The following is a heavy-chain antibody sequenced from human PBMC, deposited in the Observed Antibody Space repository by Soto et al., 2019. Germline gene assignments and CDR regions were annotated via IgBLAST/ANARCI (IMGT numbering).Heavy chain of an antibody. D-gene: IGHD2-15*01. V-gene: IGHV3-23*01. J-gene: IGHJ4*02. CDR1: GFTFSSSA. CDR3: AKVVRYCSGGSCYQSHFDY. Sequence: GGSLRLSCAASGFTFSSSAMSWARQAPGKGLEWVLGISGDGGVTYYADSVKGRFTISRDNSNSTLYLQMNSLRAEDTAVYYCAKVVRYCSGGSCYQSHFDYWGQATLVTVSS. CDR2: ISGDGGVT.